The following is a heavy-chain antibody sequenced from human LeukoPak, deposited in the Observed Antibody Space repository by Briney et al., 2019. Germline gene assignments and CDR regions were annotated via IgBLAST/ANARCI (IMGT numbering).Heavy chain of an antibody. CDR1: GGSISSGGYY. V-gene: IGHV4-61*08. Sequence: PSETLSLTCTVSGGSISSGGYYWSWIRQPPGKGLEWIGYIYYSGSTNYNPSLKSRVTISVDTSKNQFSLKLSSVTAADTAVYYCARDGGYYYGSGSPLPFDYWGQGTLVTVSS. J-gene: IGHJ4*02. D-gene: IGHD3-10*01. CDR2: IYYSGST. CDR3: ARDGGYYYGSGSPLPFDY.